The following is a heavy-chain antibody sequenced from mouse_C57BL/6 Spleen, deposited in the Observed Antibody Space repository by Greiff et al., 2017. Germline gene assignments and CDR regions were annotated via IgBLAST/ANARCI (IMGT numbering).Heavy chain of an antibody. Sequence: QVQLQQPGAELVKPGASVKMSCKASGYTFTSYWLTWVKQRPGQGLEWIGDIYPGSGSTNYNEKFKSKATLTVDKSSSTAYMQLSSLTSEDSAVYYCARFYGSSQGCYFDYWGQGTTLTVSS. J-gene: IGHJ2*01. CDR1: GYTFTSYW. CDR2: IYPGSGST. CDR3: ARFYGSSQGCYFDY. V-gene: IGHV1-55*01. D-gene: IGHD1-1*01.